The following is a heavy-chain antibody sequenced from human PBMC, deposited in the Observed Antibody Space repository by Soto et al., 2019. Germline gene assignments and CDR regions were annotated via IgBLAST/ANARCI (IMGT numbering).Heavy chain of an antibody. Sequence: QLHLQESAPGLVKPSETLSLTCTVSGDSISSNNYFWGWVRQPPGKGLEWIGSIYYSGSTFYNPSLTSRVTISVYTSKFLFSLILNSITAADTAVYYCARQVPVACYGHCTGATCYSGYVDLWGRGTLVTVSS. D-gene: IGHD2-15*01. CDR1: GDSISSNNYF. V-gene: IGHV4-39*01. CDR2: IYYSGST. J-gene: IGHJ2*01. CDR3: ARQVPVACYGHCTGATCYSGYVDL.